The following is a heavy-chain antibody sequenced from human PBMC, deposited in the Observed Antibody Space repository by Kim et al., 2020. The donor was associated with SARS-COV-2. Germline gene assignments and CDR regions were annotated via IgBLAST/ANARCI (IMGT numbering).Heavy chain of an antibody. J-gene: IGHJ5*02. D-gene: IGHD6-19*01. Sequence: EQKCQGKVTMTRDTSTSTVYMELSSLRSEDTAVYYCARDQVAVAGRWFDPWGQGTLVTVSS. CDR3: ARDQVAVAGRWFDP. V-gene: IGHV1-46*01.